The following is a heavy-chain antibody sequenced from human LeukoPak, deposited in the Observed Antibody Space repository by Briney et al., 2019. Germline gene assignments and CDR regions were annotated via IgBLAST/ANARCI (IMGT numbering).Heavy chain of an antibody. CDR1: VGSISSSSYY. CDR2: IYYSGST. V-gene: IGHV4-39*07. D-gene: IGHD6-19*01. CDR3: ARGRSSGWSDFYAFDI. J-gene: IGHJ3*02. Sequence: SETLSLTCTVSVGSISSSSYYWGWIRQPPGKGLEWIGSIYYSGSTYYNPSLNSRVTISVDTSKNQFSLKLSSVTAADTAVYYCARGRSSGWSDFYAFDIWGQGTMVTVSS.